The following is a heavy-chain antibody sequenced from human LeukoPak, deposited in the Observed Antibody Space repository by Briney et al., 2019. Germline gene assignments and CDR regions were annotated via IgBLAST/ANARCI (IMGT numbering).Heavy chain of an antibody. Sequence: GASVKVSCKASGYSFTSYWIGWVRQMPGKGLEWMGIIYPGDSDTRYSPSFQGQVTISADKSITTAYLQWSSLKASDTAMYYCASRFGYSNYPYYFDYWGQGTLVTVSS. J-gene: IGHJ4*02. CDR2: IYPGDSDT. CDR1: GYSFTSYW. D-gene: IGHD4-11*01. V-gene: IGHV5-51*01. CDR3: ASRFGYSNYPYYFDY.